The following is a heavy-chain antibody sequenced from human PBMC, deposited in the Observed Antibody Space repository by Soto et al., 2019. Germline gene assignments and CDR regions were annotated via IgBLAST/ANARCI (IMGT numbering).Heavy chain of an antibody. CDR2: IYSAGTT. J-gene: IGHJ4*02. Sequence: EVQLVESGGGLIQPGGSLSLSCVVSGFTVSSANYMSWVRQAPGKGLEWVSVIYSAGTTYYADSVKGRFTISRDNSKNTLYLQMNSLRAEDTAVYYCHGYGYWGQGTLVTVSS. V-gene: IGHV3-53*01. D-gene: IGHD5-12*01. CDR1: GFTVSSANY. CDR3: HGYGY.